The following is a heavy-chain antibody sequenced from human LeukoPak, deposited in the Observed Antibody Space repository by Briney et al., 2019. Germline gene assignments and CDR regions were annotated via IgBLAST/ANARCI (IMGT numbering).Heavy chain of an antibody. Sequence: GGSLRLSCLVSGLTFSSTWMSWVRQAPGKGLEWVSAISGSGGSTYYADSVKGRFTISRDNSKNTLYLQMNSLRAEDTAVYYCAKGGMSPVDYWGQGTLVTVSS. J-gene: IGHJ4*02. CDR3: AKGGMSPVDY. D-gene: IGHD6-13*01. CDR1: GLTFSSTW. CDR2: ISGSGGST. V-gene: IGHV3-23*01.